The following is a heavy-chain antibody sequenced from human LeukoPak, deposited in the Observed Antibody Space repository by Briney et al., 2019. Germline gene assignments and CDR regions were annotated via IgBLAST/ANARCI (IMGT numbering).Heavy chain of an antibody. V-gene: IGHV3-53*01. D-gene: IGHD3-10*01. CDR1: GFTVSSDY. CDR2: IYSGGST. Sequence: QPGGSLRLSCVASGFTVSSDYMTWVRQAPGKGLEWVSVIYSGGSTYYADSVKGRFTISRDNAKNSLYLQMNSLRAEDTAVYYCARDRDTMVRGVIESTFDIWGQGTMVTVSS. CDR3: ARDRDTMVRGVIESTFDI. J-gene: IGHJ3*02.